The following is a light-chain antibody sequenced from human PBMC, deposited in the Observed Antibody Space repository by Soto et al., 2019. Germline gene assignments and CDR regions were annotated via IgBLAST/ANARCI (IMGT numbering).Light chain of an antibody. CDR3: QQSYKVPRA. J-gene: IGKJ4*01. CDR1: QSISTY. Sequence: DIQMTQSPSSLSASVGDRVTITCRASQSISTYVNWYQQKPGKAPELLIYAASSLQSGVPSRFTGSGSGADFTLTISNLQPEDFATYYCQQSYKVPRAFGGGTKVDIK. CDR2: AAS. V-gene: IGKV1-39*01.